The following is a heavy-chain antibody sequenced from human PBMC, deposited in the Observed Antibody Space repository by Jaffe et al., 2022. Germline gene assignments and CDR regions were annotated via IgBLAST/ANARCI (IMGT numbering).Heavy chain of an antibody. CDR1: GFTFGDYA. Sequence: EVQLVESGGGLVQPGRSLRLSCTASGFTFGDYAMSWVRQAPGKGLEWVGFIRSKAYGGTTEYAASVKGRFTISRDDSKSIAYLQMNSLKTEDTAVYYCTRAPVLLWFGELRPGSWYFDLWGRGTLVTVSS. V-gene: IGHV3-49*04. CDR2: IRSKAYGGTT. D-gene: IGHD3-10*01. J-gene: IGHJ2*01. CDR3: TRAPVLLWFGELRPGSWYFDL.